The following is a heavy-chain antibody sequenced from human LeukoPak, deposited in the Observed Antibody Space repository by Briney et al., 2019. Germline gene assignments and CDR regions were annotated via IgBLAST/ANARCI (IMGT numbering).Heavy chain of an antibody. Sequence: GGSLRLSCAASGFTFSSYEMNWVRQAPGKGLEWVSYISSSGSTIYCADSVKGRFTISRDNAKNSLYLQMNSLRAEDTAVYYCARDSGYGFEYYFDYWGQGTLVTVSS. D-gene: IGHD5-12*01. CDR3: ARDSGYGFEYYFDY. V-gene: IGHV3-48*03. CDR1: GFTFSSYE. CDR2: ISSSGSTI. J-gene: IGHJ4*02.